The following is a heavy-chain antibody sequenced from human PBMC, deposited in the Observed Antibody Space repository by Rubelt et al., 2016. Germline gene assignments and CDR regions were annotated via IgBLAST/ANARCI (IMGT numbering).Heavy chain of an antibody. V-gene: IGHV1-24*01. Sequence: QVQLVQSGAEVKKPGASVKVSCKVSGYTLTELSMHWVRQAPGKGLEWMGGFDPEDGETIYAQKFQCRVTMTEDTSTDTAYMELSILGSEDTAVYYCATGIVVVPAHVPSRDYWGQGTLVTVSS. J-gene: IGHJ4*02. CDR3: ATGIVVVPAHVPSRDY. CDR1: GYTLTELS. D-gene: IGHD2-2*01. CDR2: FDPEDGET.